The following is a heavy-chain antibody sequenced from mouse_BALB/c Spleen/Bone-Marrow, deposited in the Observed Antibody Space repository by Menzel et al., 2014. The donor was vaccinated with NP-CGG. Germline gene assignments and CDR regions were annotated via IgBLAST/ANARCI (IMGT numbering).Heavy chain of an antibody. D-gene: IGHD4-1*01. CDR1: GYTFTSYT. J-gene: IGHJ3*01. CDR2: INPSSSYT. Sequence: QVQLQQSGAELARPGASVKMSCKASGYTFTSYTMHWVKQRPGQGLEWIGYINPSSSYTNYNQKFKDKATLTADKSSSTAYMQLSSLTSEDSAVYYCARERNWDSFAYWGQGTLVTVSA. V-gene: IGHV1-4*01. CDR3: ARERNWDSFAY.